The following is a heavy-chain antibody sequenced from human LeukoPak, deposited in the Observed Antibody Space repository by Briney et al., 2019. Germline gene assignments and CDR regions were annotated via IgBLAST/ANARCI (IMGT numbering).Heavy chain of an antibody. CDR2: IIPIFGTA. J-gene: IGHJ4*02. V-gene: IGHV1-69*13. D-gene: IGHD6-13*01. CDR1: GGTFSSYA. Sequence: PEASVKVSCKASGGTFSSYAISWVRQAPGQGLEWMGRIIPIFGTANYAQKFQGRVTITADESTSTAYMELSSLRSEDTAVYYCARDSFFSPSSSWYYFDYWGQGTLVTVSS. CDR3: ARDSFFSPSSSWYYFDY.